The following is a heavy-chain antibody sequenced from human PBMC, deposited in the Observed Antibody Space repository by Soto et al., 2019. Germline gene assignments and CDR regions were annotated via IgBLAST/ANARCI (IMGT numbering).Heavy chain of an antibody. V-gene: IGHV3-30-3*01. Sequence: QVQLVESGGGVVQPGRSLRLSCAASGFTFSSYAMHRVRQAPGKGLEWVAVISYDGSNKYYADSVKGRFTISRDNSKNTLYLQMNSLRAEDTAVYYCARDRNDASAFDIWGQGTMVTVSS. CDR1: GFTFSSYA. CDR2: ISYDGSNK. CDR3: ARDRNDASAFDI. J-gene: IGHJ3*02. D-gene: IGHD2-2*01.